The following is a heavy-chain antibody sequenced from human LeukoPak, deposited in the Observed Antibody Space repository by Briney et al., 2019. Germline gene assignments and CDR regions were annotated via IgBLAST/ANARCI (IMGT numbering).Heavy chain of an antibody. Sequence: GGSLRLSCAASGFTFSSYAMSWVRQAPGKGLEWVSGINWNGGSTGYADSVKGRFTISRDNAKNSLYLQMNSLRAEDTALYYCARDAGIAAAGTEAHGYWGQGTLVTVSS. V-gene: IGHV3-20*04. J-gene: IGHJ4*02. CDR2: INWNGGST. CDR3: ARDAGIAAAGTEAHGY. D-gene: IGHD6-13*01. CDR1: GFTFSSYA.